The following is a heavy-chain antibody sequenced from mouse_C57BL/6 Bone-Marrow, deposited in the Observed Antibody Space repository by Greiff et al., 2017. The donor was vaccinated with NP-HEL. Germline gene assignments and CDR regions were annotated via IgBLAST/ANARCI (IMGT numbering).Heavy chain of an antibody. CDR1: GYTFTSYW. CDR2: IDPSDSYT. D-gene: IGHD1-1*01. Sequence: QVQLQQPGAELVRPGTSVKLSCKASGYTFTSYWMHWVKQRPGQGLEWIGVIDPSDSYTNYNQKFKGKATLTVDTSSSTAYMQLSSLTSEDSAVYYCARSTTVVATNWGQGTLVTVSA. CDR3: ARSTTVVATN. V-gene: IGHV1-59*01. J-gene: IGHJ3*01.